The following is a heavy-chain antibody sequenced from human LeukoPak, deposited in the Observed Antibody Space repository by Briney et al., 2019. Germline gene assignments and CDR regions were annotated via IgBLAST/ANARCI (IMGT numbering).Heavy chain of an antibody. V-gene: IGHV4-4*07. CDR1: GGSISGYY. CDR2: VYTSGST. D-gene: IGHD3-3*01. Sequence: PSETLSLTCTVSGGSISGYYWSWIRQPAGKRLEWIGRVYTSGSTNYNPSLKSRVTITVDTSSNQFSLMLTSIPTADTAAFYCPRGDFWNGYYNYWGQGTLVTFSS. CDR3: PRGDFWNGYYNY. J-gene: IGHJ4*02.